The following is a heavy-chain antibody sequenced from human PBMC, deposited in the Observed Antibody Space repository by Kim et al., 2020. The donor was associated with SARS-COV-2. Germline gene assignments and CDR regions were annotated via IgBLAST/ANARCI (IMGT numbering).Heavy chain of an antibody. V-gene: IGHV3-23*01. Sequence: GRFTTSRDNAKTTLYLQMNSLRAEDTAVYYCAKSGGEHIPGRYYCYCGMDVWGQGTTVTVSS. CDR3: AKSGGEHIPGRYYCYCGMDV. J-gene: IGHJ6*02. D-gene: IGHD3-3*01.